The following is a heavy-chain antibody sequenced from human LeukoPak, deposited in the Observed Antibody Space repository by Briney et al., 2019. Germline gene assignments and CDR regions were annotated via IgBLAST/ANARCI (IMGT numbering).Heavy chain of an antibody. J-gene: IGHJ4*02. Sequence: PGGSLRLSCAASGFTFSSYSMNWVRQAPGKGLEWVSSISSSSSYIYYADSVKGRFTISRDNAKNSLYLQMNSLRAEDTAVYYCARGIFWSGANDYWGQGTLVTVSS. CDR1: GFTFSSYS. CDR2: ISSSSSYI. CDR3: ARGIFWSGANDY. V-gene: IGHV3-21*01. D-gene: IGHD3-3*01.